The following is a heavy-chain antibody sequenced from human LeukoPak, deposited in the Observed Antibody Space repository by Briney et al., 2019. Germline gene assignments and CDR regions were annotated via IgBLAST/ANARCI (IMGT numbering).Heavy chain of an antibody. D-gene: IGHD5-18*01. CDR3: TRDPGYSFGLLFDY. CDR2: ISGSGSTK. CDR1: AFTFSDYY. Sequence: GGSLRLSCAASAFTFSDYYMSWIRQAPGKGLEWVSYISGSGSTKFYADSVKGRFTISRDNSKNSLYLQMNSLRAEDTAVYYCTRDPGYSFGLLFDYWGQGTLVTVSS. J-gene: IGHJ4*02. V-gene: IGHV3-11*01.